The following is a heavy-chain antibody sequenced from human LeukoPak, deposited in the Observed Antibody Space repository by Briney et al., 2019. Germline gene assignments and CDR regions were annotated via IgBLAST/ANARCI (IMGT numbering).Heavy chain of an antibody. CDR1: GFSVNIDY. V-gene: IGHV3-53*01. Sequence: GGSLRLSCVASGFSVNIDYISWVRQAPGKGLEWVSAIYSDGKTYYAGSVKGRFTISRDNTKNTVYLQMDSLRAEDTAVYYCALQEGPTTRFDYWGQGTLVTVSS. CDR2: IYSDGKT. J-gene: IGHJ4*02. CDR3: ALQEGPTTRFDY. D-gene: IGHD1-14*01.